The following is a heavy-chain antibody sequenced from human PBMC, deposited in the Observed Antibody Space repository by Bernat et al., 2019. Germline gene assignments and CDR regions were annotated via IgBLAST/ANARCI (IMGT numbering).Heavy chain of an antibody. D-gene: IGHD3-22*01. CDR3: AKDRGYYDSSGWDY. Sequence: QVQLMESGGGVVQPGGSLRLSCAASGFTFSSYGMHWVRQAPGKGLEWVAFIRYDGSNKYYADSVKGRFTISRDNSKNTLYLQMNSLRAEDTAVYYCAKDRGYYDSSGWDYWGQGTLVTVSS. CDR1: GFTFSSYG. CDR2: IRYDGSNK. V-gene: IGHV3-30*02. J-gene: IGHJ4*02.